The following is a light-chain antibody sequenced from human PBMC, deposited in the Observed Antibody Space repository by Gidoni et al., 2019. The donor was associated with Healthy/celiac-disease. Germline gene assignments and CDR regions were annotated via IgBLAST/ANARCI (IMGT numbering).Light chain of an antibody. Sequence: QSVLTQPPSVSEAPRKRVTITCSGSSSNIGNNAVNWDQQLPGKAPKLLIYYDDLLPSGVSSRFSGSRSVTSASLAIGGLPSEDEAAYFCAAWDDSLNGWVFGGGTKLTVL. V-gene: IGLV1-36*01. CDR2: YDD. CDR1: SSNIGNNA. CDR3: AAWDDSLNGWV. J-gene: IGLJ3*02.